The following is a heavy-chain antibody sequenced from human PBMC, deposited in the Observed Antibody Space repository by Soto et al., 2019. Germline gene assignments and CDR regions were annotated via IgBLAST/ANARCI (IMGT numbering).Heavy chain of an antibody. CDR1: GFSFSSFA. Sequence: EVLLLESGGGLVQPGGSLRLSCEASGFSFSSFAMNWVRQAPGKGLEWVSAIGDSGASTYYADSVTGRFTISRDNSRNTLYLQLNSLRAEDTAVYYCAKGVELDVWGNGTTVTVSS. CDR3: AKGVELDV. V-gene: IGHV3-23*01. CDR2: IGDSGAST. J-gene: IGHJ6*04. D-gene: IGHD1-26*01.